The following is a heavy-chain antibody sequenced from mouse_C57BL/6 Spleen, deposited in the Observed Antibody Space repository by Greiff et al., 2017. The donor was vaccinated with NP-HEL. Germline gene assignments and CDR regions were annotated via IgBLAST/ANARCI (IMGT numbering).Heavy chain of an antibody. CDR1: GFTFSDYG. Sequence: EVQRVESGGGLVKPGGSLKLSCAASGFTFSDYGMHWVRQAPEKGLEWVAYISSGSSTIYYADTVKGRFTISRDNAKNTLFLQMTRLRSEDTAMYYCAKGNYYGSLMDYWGQGTSVTVSS. CDR3: AKGNYYGSLMDY. D-gene: IGHD1-1*01. V-gene: IGHV5-17*01. CDR2: ISSGSSTI. J-gene: IGHJ4*01.